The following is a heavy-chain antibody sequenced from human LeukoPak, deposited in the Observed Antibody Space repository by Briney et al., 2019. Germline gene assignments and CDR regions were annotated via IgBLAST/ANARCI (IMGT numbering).Heavy chain of an antibody. CDR1: GFTFSSYA. D-gene: IGHD6-13*01. CDR3: ARDLSHDSSWNINS. Sequence: GGSLRLSCAASGFTFSSYAMHWVRQAPGKGLEWVAVISYDGSNKYYADSVQGRFTISRDIPKNTLYLQMNSLRVEDTAIYYCARDLSHDSSWNINSWGQGTLVTVSS. V-gene: IGHV3-30*14. CDR2: ISYDGSNK. J-gene: IGHJ5*02.